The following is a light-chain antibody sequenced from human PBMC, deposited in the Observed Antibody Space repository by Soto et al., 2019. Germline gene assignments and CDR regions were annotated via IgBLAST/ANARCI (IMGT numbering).Light chain of an antibody. V-gene: IGKV3-11*01. CDR2: DAS. J-gene: IGKJ5*01. CDR3: QQRSNWPPIT. Sequence: IVLTQSPGRLSLSSRDRATLSCLASQSVSSYLAWYQQKPGQAPRLLIYDASNRATGIPARFSGSGSGTDFTLTISSLEPEDFAVYYCQQRSNWPPITFGQGTRLEIK. CDR1: QSVSSY.